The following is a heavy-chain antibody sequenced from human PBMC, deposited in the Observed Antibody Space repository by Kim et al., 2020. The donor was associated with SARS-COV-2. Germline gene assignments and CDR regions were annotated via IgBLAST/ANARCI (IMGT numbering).Heavy chain of an antibody. CDR1: GYTFTGYY. D-gene: IGHD5-18*01. CDR2: INPNSGGT. Sequence: ASVKVSCKASGYTFTGYYMHWVRQAPGQGLEWMGRINPNSGGTNYAQKFQGRVTMTRDTSISTAYMELSRLRSDDTAVYYCARGYDVDTAMVTLPFDIWGQGTMVTVSS. V-gene: IGHV1-2*06. J-gene: IGHJ3*02. CDR3: ARGYDVDTAMVTLPFDI.